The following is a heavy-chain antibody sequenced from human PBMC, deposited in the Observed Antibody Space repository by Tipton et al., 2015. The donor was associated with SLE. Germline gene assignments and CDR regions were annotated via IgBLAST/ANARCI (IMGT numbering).Heavy chain of an antibody. Sequence: QLVQSGPEVKKPGASVKVSCKASGYTFTGYYMHWVRQAPGQGLEWMGRINPNSGGTNYAQKFQGRVTMTRDTSISTAYMELSRLRSDDTAVYYCARVGQVVVASYYFDYWGQGTLVTVSS. V-gene: IGHV1-2*06. J-gene: IGHJ4*02. D-gene: IGHD2-15*01. CDR2: INPNSGGT. CDR1: GYTFTGYY. CDR3: ARVGQVVVASYYFDY.